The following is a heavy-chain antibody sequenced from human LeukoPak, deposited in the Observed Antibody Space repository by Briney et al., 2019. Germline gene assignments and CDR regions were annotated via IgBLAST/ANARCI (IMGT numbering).Heavy chain of an antibody. J-gene: IGHJ3*02. CDR3: ARHGGESIVAMILHAFDI. D-gene: IGHD5-12*01. CDR2: IYYSGST. Sequence: SETLSLTCTVSGGSISSYSWSWIRQSPGKGLEWIGSIYYSGSTNYNPSLKSRVTMSVDTSKNQFSLKLSSVTAADTAVYYCARHGGESIVAMILHAFDIWGQGTTVTVSS. V-gene: IGHV4-59*08. CDR1: GGSISSYS.